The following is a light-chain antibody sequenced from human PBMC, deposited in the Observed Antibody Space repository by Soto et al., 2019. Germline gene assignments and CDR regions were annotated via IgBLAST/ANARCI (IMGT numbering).Light chain of an antibody. J-gene: IGKJ1*01. CDR1: QSISGW. V-gene: IGKV1-5*01. Sequence: DIQMTQSPATLSSSVGDRFTITCRASQSISGWLAWYQKKPGKAPRVVISAVSNLERGVPSRFSGSGSEPTFTLTISSLQPDDFATYYCQQYVSYAPWTFGQGTKVEMK. CDR3: QQYVSYAPWT. CDR2: AVS.